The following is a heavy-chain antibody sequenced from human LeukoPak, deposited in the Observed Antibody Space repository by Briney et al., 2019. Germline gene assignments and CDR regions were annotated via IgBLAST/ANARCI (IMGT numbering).Heavy chain of an antibody. V-gene: IGHV4-30-2*01. D-gene: IGHD2-2*01. CDR1: GGSISSGGYY. CDR3: ASTRICSSTSCPYFDY. CDR2: IYHSGST. Sequence: PSQTLSLTCTVSGGSISSGGYYWSWIRQPPGKGLEWIGYIYHSGSTYYNPSLKSRVTISVDRSKNQFSLKLSSVTAADTAVYYCASTRICSSTSCPYFDYWGQGTLVTVSS. J-gene: IGHJ4*02.